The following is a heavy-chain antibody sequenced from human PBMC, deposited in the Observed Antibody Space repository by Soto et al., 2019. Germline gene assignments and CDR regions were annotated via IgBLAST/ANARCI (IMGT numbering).Heavy chain of an antibody. CDR1: GGSISSGGYY. Sequence: QVQLQESGPGLVKPSQTLSLTCTVSGGSISSGGYYWSWIRQHQGKCLEWIGYIYYRGSTYYNPSLKSRVTISVDTSKNQFSLKLSSVTAADTDVYYCAREGAEGFDYWGQGTLVTVSS. CDR3: AREGAEGFDY. V-gene: IGHV4-31*03. CDR2: IYYRGST. J-gene: IGHJ4*02. D-gene: IGHD1-26*01.